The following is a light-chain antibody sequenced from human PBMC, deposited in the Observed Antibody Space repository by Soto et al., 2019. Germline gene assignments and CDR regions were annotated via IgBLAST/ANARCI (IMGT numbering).Light chain of an antibody. CDR1: QDIKKF. CDR2: AAS. Sequence: DIQVTQSPSSVSASPGDRITITCRASQDIKKFLAWYQQKPGKVPHLLIYAASTLRPGVPSRFSGNASGTDFTLTIASLQPEDVATYYCQKYDRAPAAFGQGTKVDVK. V-gene: IGKV1-27*01. J-gene: IGKJ1*01. CDR3: QKYDRAPAA.